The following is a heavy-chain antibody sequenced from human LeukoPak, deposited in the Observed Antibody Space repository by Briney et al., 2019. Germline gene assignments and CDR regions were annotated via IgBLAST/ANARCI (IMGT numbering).Heavy chain of an antibody. CDR1: GGTFSSYA. D-gene: IGHD2-15*01. J-gene: IGHJ4*02. Sequence: ASVKVSCKASGGTFSSYAISWARQAPGQGLEWMGGIIPIFGTANYAQKFLGRVTITADKSTSTAYMELSSLRSEDTAVYYCASGYCSGGSCYSGFDYWGQGTLVTVSS. CDR3: ASGYCSGGSCYSGFDY. V-gene: IGHV1-69*06. CDR2: IIPIFGTA.